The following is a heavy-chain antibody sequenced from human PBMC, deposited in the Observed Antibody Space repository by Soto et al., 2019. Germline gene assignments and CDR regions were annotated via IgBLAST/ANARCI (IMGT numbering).Heavy chain of an antibody. V-gene: IGHV4-38-2*01. Sequence: SETLSLTCAVSGYSITSGYYWGWIRQPPGRGLEWIGSIYHSGSTYYNPSLKSRVTISVDTSKNHFSLKVTSVTAADTALYYCARTGITIFGLVRDYGMDVWGQGTTVTVSS. D-gene: IGHD3-3*01. CDR1: GYSITSGYY. CDR2: IYHSGST. J-gene: IGHJ6*02. CDR3: ARTGITIFGLVRDYGMDV.